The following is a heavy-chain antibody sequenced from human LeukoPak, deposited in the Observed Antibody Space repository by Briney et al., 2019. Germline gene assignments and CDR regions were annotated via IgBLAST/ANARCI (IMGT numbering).Heavy chain of an antibody. V-gene: IGHV4-59*12. CDR3: ARGRARRGFDP. CDR1: GGSISSYY. CDR2: IYYSGST. J-gene: IGHJ5*02. Sequence: SETLSLTCTVSGGSISSYYWSWIRQPPGKGLEWIGYIYYSGSTNYNPSLKSRVTISVDTSKNQFSLKLSSVTAADTAVYYCARGRARRGFDPWGQGTLVTVSS.